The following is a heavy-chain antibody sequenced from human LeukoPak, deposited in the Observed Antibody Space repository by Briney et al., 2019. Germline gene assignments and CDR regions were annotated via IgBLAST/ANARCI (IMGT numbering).Heavy chain of an antibody. CDR1: GGSFSGYY. CDR2: INHSGST. Sequence: KPSETLSLTCGVYGGSFSGYYWSWIRQPPGKGLEWIGEINHSGSTNYNPSLKSRVTISVDTSKNQFSLKLSSVTAADTAVYYCARAYSGSYSPDYWGQGTLVTVSS. CDR3: ARAYSGSYSPDY. D-gene: IGHD1-26*01. V-gene: IGHV4-34*01. J-gene: IGHJ4*02.